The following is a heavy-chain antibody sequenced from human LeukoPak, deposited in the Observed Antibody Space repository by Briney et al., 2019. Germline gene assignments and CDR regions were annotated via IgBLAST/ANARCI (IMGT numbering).Heavy chain of an antibody. CDR2: IKSKTDGGTT. Sequence: GGSLRLSCAASGFTFSNAWMSWVRQAPGKGLEWVGRIKSKTDGGTTDYAAPVKGRFTISRDDSKNTLYLQMNSLKTEDTAVYYCTTSWYSSSWYRPYGLYYMDVWGKGTTVTVSS. D-gene: IGHD6-13*01. CDR3: TTSWYSSSWYRPYGLYYMDV. V-gene: IGHV3-15*01. CDR1: GFTFSNAW. J-gene: IGHJ6*03.